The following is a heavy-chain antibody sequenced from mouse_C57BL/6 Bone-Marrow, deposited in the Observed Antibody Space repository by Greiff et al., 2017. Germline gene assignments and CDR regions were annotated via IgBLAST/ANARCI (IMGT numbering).Heavy chain of an antibody. J-gene: IGHJ2*01. V-gene: IGHV1-63*01. CDR3: ARLEPYYFDY. Sequence: VQLQQSGAELVRPGTSVTMSCKASGYTFTNYWIGWAKQRPGHGLEWIGDIYPGGGYTNYNEKFKGKATLTADKSSSTAYMQFSSLTSEDSAIYYCARLEPYYFDYWGQGTTLTVSS. CDR2: IYPGGGYT. CDR1: GYTFTNYW.